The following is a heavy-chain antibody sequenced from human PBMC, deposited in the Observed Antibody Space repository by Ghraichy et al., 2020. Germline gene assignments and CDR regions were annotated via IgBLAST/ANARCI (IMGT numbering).Heavy chain of an antibody. D-gene: IGHD2-2*01. CDR3: ARGLQGYCNYTNCPFDQ. CDR1: GFSFSDYD. J-gene: IGHJ4*02. CDR2: IGTLGDT. V-gene: IGHV3-13*01. Sequence: GGSLRLSCVVSGFSFSDYDMHWVRQATGRGLEWVSSIGTLGDTYYPGSVEGRFTISRENATGSLYLQMNSLIAGDTAVYYCARGLQGYCNYTNCPFDQWGQGTLVTVSS.